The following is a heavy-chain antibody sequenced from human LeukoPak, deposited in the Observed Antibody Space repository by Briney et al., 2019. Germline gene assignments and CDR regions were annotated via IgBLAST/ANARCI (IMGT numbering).Heavy chain of an antibody. CDR1: GYSFSSYW. Sequence: GESLKTSCKGSGYSFSSYWIGWVRQMPGKGLEWMGIIYPGDSDTRYSPSFQGQVTISADKSISTAYLQWSSLRASDTAMYYCVRPVNYGDHGDYWGQGTLVTVSS. CDR2: IYPGDSDT. CDR3: VRPVNYGDHGDY. J-gene: IGHJ4*02. V-gene: IGHV5-51*01. D-gene: IGHD4-17*01.